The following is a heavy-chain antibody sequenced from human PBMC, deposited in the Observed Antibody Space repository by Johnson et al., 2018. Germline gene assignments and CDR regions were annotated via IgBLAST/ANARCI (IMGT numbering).Heavy chain of an antibody. CDR3: ATPISAGAEYFQH. V-gene: IGHV1-69*01. CDR2: FIPIFGAA. D-gene: IGHD3-3*01. Sequence: VQLLESGAEVKKPGSSVKVSCKASGGTFSSYGISWVRQAPGQGLEWMGGFIPIFGAANYGQKFQGRVTITADESTNTAYMELSSLRSEDTAVYYCATPISAGAEYFQHWGQGTLVTVYS. J-gene: IGHJ1*01. CDR1: GGTFSSYG.